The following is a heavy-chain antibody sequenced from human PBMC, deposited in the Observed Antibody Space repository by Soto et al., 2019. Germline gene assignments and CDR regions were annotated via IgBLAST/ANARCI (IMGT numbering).Heavy chain of an antibody. J-gene: IGHJ4*02. Sequence: SETLSLTCSVSGGSINYNSYYWGWIRQPPGKGLEWVGGIFYTGTTYYSPSLKDRVTISVDTSKNSFSLNLTSVTAADTAVYYCARYYRGSGRYFFDYWGQGTLVTVSS. V-gene: IGHV4-39*02. CDR3: ARYYRGSGRYFFDY. CDR2: IFYTGTT. D-gene: IGHD6-19*01. CDR1: GGSINYNSYY.